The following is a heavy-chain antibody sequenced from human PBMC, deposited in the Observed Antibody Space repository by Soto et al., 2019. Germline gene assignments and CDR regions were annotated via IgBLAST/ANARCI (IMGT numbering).Heavy chain of an antibody. V-gene: IGHV1-69*06. D-gene: IGHD6-6*01. CDR3: ASGSIEDRPRDYYYGMDV. CDR1: GGTFSSYA. Sequence: GASVKVSCKASGGTFSSYAISWVRQAPGQGLEWMGGIIPIFGTANYAQKFQGRVTITADKSTSTAYMELSSLRSEDTAVYYCASGSIEDRPRDYYYGMDVWGQGTTVTVSS. CDR2: IIPIFGTA. J-gene: IGHJ6*02.